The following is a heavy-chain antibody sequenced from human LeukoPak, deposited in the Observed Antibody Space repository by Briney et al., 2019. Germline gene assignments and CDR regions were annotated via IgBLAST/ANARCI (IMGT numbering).Heavy chain of an antibody. CDR3: AKATEWELFHFDY. CDR2: ISGSGGST. V-gene: IGHV3-23*01. CDR1: GFTFSSYG. D-gene: IGHD1-26*01. Sequence: SGGSLRLSCAASGFTFSSYGMSWVRQAPGKGLEWVSAISGSGGSTYYADSVKGRFTISRDNSKNTLYLQMNSLRAEDTAVYYCAKATEWELFHFDYWGQGTLVTVSS. J-gene: IGHJ4*02.